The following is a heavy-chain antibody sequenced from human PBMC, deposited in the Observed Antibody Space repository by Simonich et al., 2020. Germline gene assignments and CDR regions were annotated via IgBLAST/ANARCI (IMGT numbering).Heavy chain of an antibody. CDR2: ISSSSSYI. CDR3: ARSHWGSPIDY. CDR1: GFTFSSYS. Sequence: EVQLVESGGGLVKPGGSLRLSCAASGFTFSSYSMNWVRQAPGKGLEWFSSISSSSSYIYYADSVKGRFTISRDNAKNSLYLQMNSLRAEDTAVYYCARSHWGSPIDYWGQGTLVTVSS. D-gene: IGHD7-27*01. V-gene: IGHV3-21*01. J-gene: IGHJ4*02.